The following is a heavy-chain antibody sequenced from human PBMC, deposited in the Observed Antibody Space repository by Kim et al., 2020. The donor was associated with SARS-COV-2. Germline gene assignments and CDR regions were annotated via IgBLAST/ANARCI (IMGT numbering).Heavy chain of an antibody. CDR2: IIPIFGTA. Sequence: SVKVSCKASGGTFSSYAISWVRQAPGQGLEWMGGIIPIFGTANYAQKFQGRVTITADESTSTAYMELSSLRSEDTAVYYCAREGLAVAGTVLGGDYWGQGTLVTVSS. CDR1: GGTFSSYA. D-gene: IGHD6-19*01. V-gene: IGHV1-69*13. J-gene: IGHJ4*02. CDR3: AREGLAVAGTVLGGDY.